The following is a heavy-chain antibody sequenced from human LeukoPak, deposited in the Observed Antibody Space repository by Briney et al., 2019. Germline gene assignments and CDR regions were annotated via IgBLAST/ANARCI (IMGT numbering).Heavy chain of an antibody. CDR1: GYTFTSYA. Sequence: ASVKVSCKASGYTFTSYAMHWVRQAPGQRLEWMGWINAGNGNTKYSQKFQGRVTITTDESTSTAYMGLSSLRSEDTAVYYCARGPTVHYFDYWGQGTLVTVSS. J-gene: IGHJ4*02. CDR2: INAGNGNT. V-gene: IGHV1-3*01. D-gene: IGHD4-11*01. CDR3: ARGPTVHYFDY.